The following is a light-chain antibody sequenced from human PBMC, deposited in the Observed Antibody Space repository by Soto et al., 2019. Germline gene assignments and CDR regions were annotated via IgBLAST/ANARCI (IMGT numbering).Light chain of an antibody. V-gene: IGLV1-47*01. CDR1: SSNIGSNY. J-gene: IGLJ3*02. Sequence: QSVLTQPPSASGTPGQRVTISCSGSSSNIGSNYVYWYQRLPGTAPKLLIYRNDQRPSGIPDRFSGSNSGTSASLAISGLRSEDEADYYCAAWDDSLNGHWVFGGGTKLTVL. CDR2: RND. CDR3: AAWDDSLNGHWV.